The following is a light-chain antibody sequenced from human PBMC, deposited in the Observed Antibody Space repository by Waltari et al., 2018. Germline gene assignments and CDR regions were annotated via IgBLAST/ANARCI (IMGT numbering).Light chain of an antibody. J-gene: IGLJ2*01. CDR1: SSDVGGYNS. Sequence: QSALTQPASVSGSPGQSTTISCTGTSSDVGGYNSVSWYQQLPGKAPKLMIYDVSNRPSGFSTRFSGSKSGNTASLTISGLQAEDEADYYCSSYASSSTPVVFGGGTKLTVL. V-gene: IGLV2-14*03. CDR3: SSYASSSTPVV. CDR2: DVS.